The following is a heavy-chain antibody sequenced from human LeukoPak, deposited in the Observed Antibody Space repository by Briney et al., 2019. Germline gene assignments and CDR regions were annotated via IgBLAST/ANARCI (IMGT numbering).Heavy chain of an antibody. J-gene: IGHJ4*02. V-gene: IGHV4-34*01. CDR1: GGSFSGYY. CDR3: ASTRVELGIAVAGTRRTREFDY. CDR2: INHSGST. D-gene: IGHD6-19*01. Sequence: SETLSLTCAVYGGSFSGYYWSWIRQPPGKGLEWIGEINHSGSTNYNPSLKSRVTISVDTSENQFSLKLSSVTAADTAVYYCASTRVELGIAVAGTRRTREFDYWGQGTLVTVSS.